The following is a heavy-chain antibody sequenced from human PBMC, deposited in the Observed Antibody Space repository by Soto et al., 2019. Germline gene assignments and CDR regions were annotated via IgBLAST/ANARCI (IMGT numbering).Heavy chain of an antibody. CDR1: GFSLTTDGVG. CDR3: AHKTSESLDP. Sequence: HITLKESGPTLVRPTQTLTLTCTFSGFSLTTDGVGVGWLRQPPGKAPEWLALIYWDDDKWFNPSLMSRLTITKDASKHPVSLTMTTMEPVDTGTYYCAHKTSESLDPWGQGILVTVSS. CDR2: IYWDDDK. J-gene: IGHJ5*02. V-gene: IGHV2-5*02.